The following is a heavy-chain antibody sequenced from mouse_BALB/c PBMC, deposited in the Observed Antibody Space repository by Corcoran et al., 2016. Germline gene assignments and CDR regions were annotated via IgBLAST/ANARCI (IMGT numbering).Heavy chain of an antibody. Sequence: EVQLQQSGPELVKPGASVKISCKTSGYTFIEYSIHWVKQSHGKSLEWIGSFNPNNGGPHSNQKFKGKAILTVDKSSNTAYMELRSLTSEDSAVYYCGRTKYRYDGFAYWGQGTLVTVS. J-gene: IGHJ3*01. CDR1: GYTFIEYS. CDR2: FNPNNGGP. CDR3: GRTKYRYDGFAY. D-gene: IGHD2-14*01. V-gene: IGHV1-18*01.